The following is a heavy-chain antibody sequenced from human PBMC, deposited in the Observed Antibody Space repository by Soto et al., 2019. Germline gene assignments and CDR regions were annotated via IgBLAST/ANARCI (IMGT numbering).Heavy chain of an antibody. CDR2: IYYSGST. D-gene: IGHD2-15*01. V-gene: IGHV4-39*01. J-gene: IGHJ6*02. Sequence: QLQLQESGPGLVKPSETLSLTCTVSGGSISSSSYYWGWIRQPPGKGLEWIGSIYYSGSTYYNPSLKSRVTISVDTSKNQFSLKQSSVTAADTAVYYCASTPPRVGAAHSNYYYCGMDVWGQGTTVTVSS. CDR1: GGSISSSSYY. CDR3: ASTPPRVGAAHSNYYYCGMDV.